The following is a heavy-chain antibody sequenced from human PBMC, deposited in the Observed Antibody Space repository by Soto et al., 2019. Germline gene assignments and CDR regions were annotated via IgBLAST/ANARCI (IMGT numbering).Heavy chain of an antibody. V-gene: IGHV1-69*01. D-gene: IGHD3-16*02. J-gene: IGHJ6*02. CDR3: EAEMTFGKLSVV. Sequence: QVQLVQSGAEVKKPGSSVKVSCKASGDTDTNYVISWVRQAPGQGLEWMGGIFPKFGTTYSAQKFQDRLTITADESTSTVYMQLSSLRLDDTAVYYCEAEMTFGKLSVVWGQGITVTVSS. CDR2: IFPKFGTT. CDR1: GDTDTNYV.